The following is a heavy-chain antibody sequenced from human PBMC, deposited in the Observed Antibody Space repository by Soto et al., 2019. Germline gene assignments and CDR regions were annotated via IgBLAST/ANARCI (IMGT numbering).Heavy chain of an antibody. CDR1: GYTFTGYY. Sequence: ASVKVSCKASGYTFTGYYMHWVRQAPGQGLEWMGWINPNSGGTNYAQKFQGWVTMTRDTSISTAYMELSRLRSDDTAVYYCARSRSFGYSSSYYFDYWGQGTLVTVSS. V-gene: IGHV1-2*04. D-gene: IGHD6-13*01. J-gene: IGHJ4*02. CDR2: INPNSGGT. CDR3: ARSRSFGYSSSYYFDY.